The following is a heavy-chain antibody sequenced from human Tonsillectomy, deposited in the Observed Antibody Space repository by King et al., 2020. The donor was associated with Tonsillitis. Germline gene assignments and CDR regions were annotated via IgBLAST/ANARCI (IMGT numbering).Heavy chain of an antibody. CDR1: GFTFNNYD. J-gene: IGHJ4*02. D-gene: IGHD3-22*01. CDR2: ISFDESNK. Sequence: VQLVESGGGVAQPGRSLRLSCAASGFTFNNYDIHWVRQAPGKGLEWVAVISFDESNKYYADSVKGRFTISRDNSKNTLYLQMNSLRAEDTAVYYCAKDLGEFYDSSGYFDYWGQGTLVTVSS. CDR3: AKDLGEFYDSSGYFDY. V-gene: IGHV3-30*18.